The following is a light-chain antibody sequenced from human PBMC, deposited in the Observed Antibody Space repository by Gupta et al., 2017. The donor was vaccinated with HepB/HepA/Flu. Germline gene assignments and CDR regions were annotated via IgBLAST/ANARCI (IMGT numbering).Light chain of an antibody. Sequence: QSVLTQPPSASGTPGQRVTISCSGSNPNIGNNNVNWYQQLPGTAPKLLIYSNNQRPSGVPDRFSGSKSGTSASLAISGLQSEDEADYYCAAWDDSLNGVIFGGGTKVNVL. J-gene: IGLJ2*01. CDR3: AAWDDSLNGVI. CDR1: NPNIGNNN. V-gene: IGLV1-44*01. CDR2: SNN.